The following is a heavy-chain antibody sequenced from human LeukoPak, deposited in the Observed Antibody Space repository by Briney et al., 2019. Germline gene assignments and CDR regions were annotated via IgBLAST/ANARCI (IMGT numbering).Heavy chain of an antibody. CDR2: IYHSGNT. V-gene: IGHV4-38-2*01. J-gene: IGHJ4*02. CDR3: ARAGYGDSDFDY. Sequence: LRLSCAASGFTFSSYSMNWVRQAPGKGLEWIGSIYHSGNTYYNPSLKSRVTISVDTSKNQFSLKLNSVTAADTAVYYCARAGYGDSDFDYWGQGTLVTVSS. CDR1: GFTFSSYS. D-gene: IGHD4-17*01.